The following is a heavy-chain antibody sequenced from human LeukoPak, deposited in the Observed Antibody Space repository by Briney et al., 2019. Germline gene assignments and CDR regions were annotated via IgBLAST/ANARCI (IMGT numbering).Heavy chain of an antibody. J-gene: IGHJ3*02. CDR3: VRNFDSYNAFDI. CDR2: IFYNGNT. V-gene: IGHV4-31*03. D-gene: IGHD3-22*01. CDR1: GGSISIDGYY. Sequence: SQTLSLTCTVSGGSISIDGYYWSWIRQHPGKGLEWIGYIFYNGNTYYNPSLKSRLTISGDTSENQFSLKLSSVTAADTAVYYCVRNFDSYNAFDIWGQGTMVTVSS.